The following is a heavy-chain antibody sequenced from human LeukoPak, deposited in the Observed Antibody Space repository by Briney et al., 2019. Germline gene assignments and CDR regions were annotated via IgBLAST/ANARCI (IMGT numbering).Heavy chain of an antibody. J-gene: IGHJ4*02. CDR1: GGSISSYY. V-gene: IGHV4-59*01. D-gene: IGHD3-10*01. CDR3: ARDPYSGYFDY. CDR2: AYYSGST. Sequence: SETLSLTCTVSGGSISSYYWSWIRQPPGKGLEWIGYAYYSGSTDYNPSLKSRVTISVDTSKNQFSLKVSSVTAADTAVYYCARDPYSGYFDYWGQGTLVTVSS.